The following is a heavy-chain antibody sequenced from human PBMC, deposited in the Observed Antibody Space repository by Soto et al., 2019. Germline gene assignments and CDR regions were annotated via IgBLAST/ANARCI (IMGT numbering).Heavy chain of an antibody. CDR3: AREGRWDYDFWSGYATYYYYYYGMDV. D-gene: IGHD3-3*01. J-gene: IGHJ6*02. V-gene: IGHV3-30-3*01. Sequence: GGSLRLSCAASGFTFSSYAMHWVRQAPGKGLEWVAVISYDGSNKYYADSVKGRFTISRDNSKNTLYLQMNSLRAEDTAVYYCAREGRWDYDFWSGYATYYYYYYGMDVWGQGTTVTVSS. CDR2: ISYDGSNK. CDR1: GFTFSSYA.